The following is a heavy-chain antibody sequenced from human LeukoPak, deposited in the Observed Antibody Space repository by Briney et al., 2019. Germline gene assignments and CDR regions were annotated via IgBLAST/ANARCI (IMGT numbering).Heavy chain of an antibody. V-gene: IGHV4-39*01. CDR3: ARHPRSGYAYGFDAFDI. CDR1: GDSISSSSHY. CDR2: LYYSGST. D-gene: IGHD5-18*01. J-gene: IGHJ3*02. Sequence: SETLSLTCSVSGDSISSSSHYWGWIRQPPGKGLEWIGTLYYSGSTYYDPSLQSRVTMSVDTSKNQFSLKLSSLAAADTAVYYCARHPRSGYAYGFDAFDIWGQGTVVTVSS.